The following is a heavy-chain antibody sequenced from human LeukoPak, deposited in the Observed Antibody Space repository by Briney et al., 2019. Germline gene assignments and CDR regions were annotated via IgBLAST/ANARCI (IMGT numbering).Heavy chain of an antibody. CDR1: GGSISSGGYY. D-gene: IGHD3-3*01. Sequence: SETLSLTCTVSGGSISSGGYYWSWIRQHPGKGLEWIGYIYYSGSTYYNPSLKSRVTISVDTSKNQFSLKLSSVTAADTAVYYCARGLTYYDFWSGYPDAFDIWGQGTMVTVSS. V-gene: IGHV4-31*03. CDR2: IYYSGST. CDR3: ARGLTYYDFWSGYPDAFDI. J-gene: IGHJ3*02.